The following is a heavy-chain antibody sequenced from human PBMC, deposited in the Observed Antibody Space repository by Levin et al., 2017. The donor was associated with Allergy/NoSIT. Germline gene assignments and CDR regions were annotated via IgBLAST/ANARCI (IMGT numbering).Heavy chain of an antibody. J-gene: IGHJ4*02. Sequence: ASVKVSCKASGYTFTSYGINWVRQAPGQGLEWMGWISPYNGNTNYAQKLQGRVTMTTDTSTSTVYIDLRSLSSDETAMYYCARDYKYSSSSGFGYWGQGTLVTVSS. D-gene: IGHD6-6*01. CDR3: ARDYKYSSSSGFGY. CDR2: ISPYNGNT. V-gene: IGHV1-18*01. CDR1: GYTFTSYG.